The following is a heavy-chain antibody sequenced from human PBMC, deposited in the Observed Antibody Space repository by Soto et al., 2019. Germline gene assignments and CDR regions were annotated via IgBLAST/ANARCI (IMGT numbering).Heavy chain of an antibody. J-gene: IGHJ4*02. CDR2: ISAYNGNT. CDR3: ALIAVAGHFDY. CDR1: GYTFTSYG. V-gene: IGHV1-18*01. Sequence: ASVKVSCKASGYTFTSYGISWVRQAPGQGLEWMGWISAYNGNTNYAQKFQGRVTMTRDTSTSTVYMELSSLRSEDTAVYDCALIAVAGHFDYWGQGTLVTVSS. D-gene: IGHD6-19*01.